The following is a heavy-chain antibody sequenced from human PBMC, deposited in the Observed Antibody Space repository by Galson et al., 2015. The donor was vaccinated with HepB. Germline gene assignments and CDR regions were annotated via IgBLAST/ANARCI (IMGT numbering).Heavy chain of an antibody. Sequence: QSGAEVKKPGESLKISCEASGYKFSMYWIGWVRQMPGRGLEWMGTIYPSASETRYSRSFQGQVTISADKSINTAYLQWSSLKASDTAIYRCARRQIYGSGLYSMDVWGQGTTVTVPS. CDR1: GYKFSMYW. CDR2: IYPSASET. V-gene: IGHV5-51*01. J-gene: IGHJ6*02. D-gene: IGHD2-15*01. CDR3: ARRQIYGSGLYSMDV.